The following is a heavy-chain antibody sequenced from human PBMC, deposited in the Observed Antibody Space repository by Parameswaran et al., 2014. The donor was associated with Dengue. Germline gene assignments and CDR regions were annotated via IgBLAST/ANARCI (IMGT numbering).Heavy chain of an antibody. CDR3: ARDLGRGYVGWFDP. J-gene: IGHJ5*02. CDR2: IKQDGSEK. V-gene: IGHV3-7*03. D-gene: IGHD1-1*01. Sequence: RWIRQPPGKGLEWVANIKQDGSEKYYVDSVKGRFTISRDNAKNSLYLQMNSLRAEDTAVYYCARDLGRGYVGWFDPWGQGTLVTVSS.